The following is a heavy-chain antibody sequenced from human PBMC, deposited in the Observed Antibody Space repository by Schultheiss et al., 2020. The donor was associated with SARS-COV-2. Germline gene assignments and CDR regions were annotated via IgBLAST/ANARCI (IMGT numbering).Heavy chain of an antibody. V-gene: IGHV3-30*04. D-gene: IGHD1-26*01. CDR3: ARDRMEVQEWELQPGAFDI. CDR2: ISYDGSNK. CDR1: GFTFSSYA. Sequence: GESLKISCAASGFTFSSYAMSWVRQAPGKGLEWVAVISYDGSNKYYADSVKGRFTISRDNSKNTLYLQMNSLRAEDTAVYYCARDRMEVQEWELQPGAFDIWGQGTMVTVSS. J-gene: IGHJ3*02.